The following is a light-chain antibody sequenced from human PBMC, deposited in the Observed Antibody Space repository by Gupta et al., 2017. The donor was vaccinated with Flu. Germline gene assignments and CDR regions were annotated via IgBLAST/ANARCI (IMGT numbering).Light chain of an antibody. CDR3: KQDDSTPYT. CDR1: QNLLWSSNKVNY. V-gene: IGKV4-1*01. Sequence: DIVMTQSPNSLAVSPGERATITCKSSQNLLWSSNKVNYLAWYQQKAGQPPKLLIYGASTRESGVPDRFSGSGSGTDFTLTVSSLQAEDVAVYYCKQDDSTPYTFGQGTKVEIK. CDR2: GAS. J-gene: IGKJ2*01.